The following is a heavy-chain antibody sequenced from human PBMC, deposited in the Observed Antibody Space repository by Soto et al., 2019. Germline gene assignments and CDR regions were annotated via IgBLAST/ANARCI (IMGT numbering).Heavy chain of an antibody. D-gene: IGHD3-9*01. Sequence: PGGSLRLSCAASGFTFSSYSMNWVRQAPGKGLEWVSSISSSSSYIYYADSVKGRFTISRDNAKNSLYLQMNSLRAEDTAVYYCARSPYLTASGYYYYGMDVWGQGTTVTVSS. CDR2: ISSSSSYI. J-gene: IGHJ6*02. CDR1: GFTFSSYS. CDR3: ARSPYLTASGYYYYGMDV. V-gene: IGHV3-21*01.